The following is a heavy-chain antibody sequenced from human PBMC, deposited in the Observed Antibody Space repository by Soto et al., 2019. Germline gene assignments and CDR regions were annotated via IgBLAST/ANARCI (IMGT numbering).Heavy chain of an antibody. V-gene: IGHV3-74*01. D-gene: IGHD1-26*01. J-gene: IGHJ4*02. CDR2: INSDGSST. CDR3: ARVKSLLWELL. Sequence: GGSLRLSCAASGFTFSSYWMHWVRQAPGKGLVWVSRINSDGSSTSYADSVKGRFTISRDNAKNTLYLQMNSLRAEDTAVYYCARVKSLLWELLWGQGTLVTVSS. CDR1: GFTFSSYW.